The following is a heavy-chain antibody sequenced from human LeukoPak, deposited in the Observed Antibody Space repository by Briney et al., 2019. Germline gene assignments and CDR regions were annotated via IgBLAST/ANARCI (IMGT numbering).Heavy chain of an antibody. Sequence: GGSLRLSCAASGFTFSDYYMSWIRQAPGKGLEWVSYISSSGSTIYYADSVKGRFTISRDNAKNSLYLQMNSLRDEDTAVYYCARDLTIFGVVITPYYGMDVWGQGTTVTVSS. V-gene: IGHV3-11*01. CDR1: GFTFSDYY. D-gene: IGHD3-3*01. CDR2: ISSSGSTI. CDR3: ARDLTIFGVVITPYYGMDV. J-gene: IGHJ6*02.